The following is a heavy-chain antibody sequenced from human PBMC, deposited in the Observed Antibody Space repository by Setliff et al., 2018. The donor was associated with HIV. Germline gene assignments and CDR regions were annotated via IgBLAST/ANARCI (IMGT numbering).Heavy chain of an antibody. CDR3: VRDSARPGGITPP. CDR2: INLDGSGT. D-gene: IGHD3-16*01. J-gene: IGHJ5*02. CDR1: GFTFISYS. Sequence: GGSLRLSCAASGFTFISYSMNWVRQRPGKGLEWVANINLDGSGTHYVDSVKGRFTISRDNAKNSLYLRLNSLRVDDTAVYYCVRDSARPGGITPPWGQGTLVTVSS. V-gene: IGHV3-7*03.